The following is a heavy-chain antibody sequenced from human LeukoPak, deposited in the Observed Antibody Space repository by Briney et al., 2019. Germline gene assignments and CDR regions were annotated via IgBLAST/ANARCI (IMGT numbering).Heavy chain of an antibody. J-gene: IGHJ4*02. Sequence: KPSETLSLTCAVYGGSFSVYYWSWIRQPPGKGLEWIGEINHSGSTNYNPSLKSRVTISVDTSKNQFSLKLSSVTAADTAVYYCARVPGRRAYDYVWGSYRYGPDYWGQGTLVTVSS. CDR1: GGSFSVYY. CDR3: ARVPGRRAYDYVWGSYRYGPDY. D-gene: IGHD3-16*02. CDR2: INHSGST. V-gene: IGHV4-34*01.